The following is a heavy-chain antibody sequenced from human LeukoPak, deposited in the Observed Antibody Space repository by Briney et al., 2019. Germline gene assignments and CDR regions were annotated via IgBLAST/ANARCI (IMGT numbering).Heavy chain of an antibody. D-gene: IGHD6-19*01. Sequence: GGSLRLSCAASGFTFSSYGMHWVRQAPGKGLEWVAFIRYDGSNKYYADSVKGRFTISRDNSKNTLYLQMNSLRAEDTAVYYCAKDGSHRGWKTLNPGEYFQHWGQGTLVTVSS. J-gene: IGHJ1*01. CDR2: IRYDGSNK. V-gene: IGHV3-30*02. CDR3: AKDGSHRGWKTLNPGEYFQH. CDR1: GFTFSSYG.